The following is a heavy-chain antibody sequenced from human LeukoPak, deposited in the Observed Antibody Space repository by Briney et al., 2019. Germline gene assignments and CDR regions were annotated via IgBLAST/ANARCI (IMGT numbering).Heavy chain of an antibody. CDR2: ISSSSSYI. CDR1: GFTFSSYS. D-gene: IGHD5-12*01. Sequence: GGSLRLSCAAPGFTFSSYSMNWVRQAPGKGLEWVSSISSSSSYIYYADSVKGRFTISRDNAKNSLYLQMNSLRAEDTAVYYCARTPSGSGYGGPIDYWGQGTLVTVSS. V-gene: IGHV3-21*01. J-gene: IGHJ4*02. CDR3: ARTPSGSGYGGPIDY.